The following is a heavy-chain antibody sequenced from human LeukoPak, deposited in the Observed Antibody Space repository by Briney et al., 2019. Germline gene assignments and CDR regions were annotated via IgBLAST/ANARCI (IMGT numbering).Heavy chain of an antibody. J-gene: IGHJ5*02. CDR3: AREIVVVVAATSLYNWFDP. D-gene: IGHD2-15*01. CDR1: GGSISSYY. CDR2: IYTSGST. Sequence: MTSETLSLTCTVSGGSISSYYWSWIRQPAGKGLEWIGRIYTSGSTNYNPSLKSRVTMSVDTSKNQFSLKLSSVTAADTAVYYCAREIVVVVAATSLYNWFDPWGQGTLVTVSS. V-gene: IGHV4-4*07.